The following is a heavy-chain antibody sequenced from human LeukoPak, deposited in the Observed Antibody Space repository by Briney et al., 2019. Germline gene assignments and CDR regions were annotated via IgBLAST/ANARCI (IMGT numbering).Heavy chain of an antibody. V-gene: IGHV4-4*08. Sequence: SETLSLTCTDSGGSISSYYCSWIRQPPGKGLEWIGYIYISESTKYNPSLKSRVTISVDTSKNQFSLKLSSVTAADTAVYYCATGPGGYWGQGTLVSVSS. D-gene: IGHD3-10*01. CDR1: GGSISSYY. J-gene: IGHJ4*02. CDR3: ATGPGGY. CDR2: IYISEST.